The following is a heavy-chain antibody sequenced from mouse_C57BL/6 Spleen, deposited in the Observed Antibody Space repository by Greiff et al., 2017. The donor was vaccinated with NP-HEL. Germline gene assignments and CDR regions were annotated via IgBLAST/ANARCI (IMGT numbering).Heavy chain of an antibody. CDR1: GYAFTNYL. J-gene: IGHJ3*01. D-gene: IGHD1-1*01. V-gene: IGHV1-54*01. Sequence: VQLQQSGAELVRPGTSVKVSCKASGYAFTNYLIEWVKQRPGQGLEWIGVINPGSGGTNYNEKFKGKATLTADKSSSTAYMQLSSLTSEDSAVYFCARDYYYFWGQGTLVTVSA. CDR3: ARDYYYF. CDR2: INPGSGGT.